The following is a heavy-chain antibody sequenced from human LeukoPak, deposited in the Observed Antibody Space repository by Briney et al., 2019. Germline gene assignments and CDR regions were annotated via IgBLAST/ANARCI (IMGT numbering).Heavy chain of an antibody. CDR3: AKRSYNHHFDY. J-gene: IGHJ4*02. D-gene: IGHD5-24*01. V-gene: IGHV3-23*01. CDR1: GFTFSSYA. CDR2: VSDSGGST. Sequence: GGSLRLSCAASGFTFSSYAMSWVRQAPGKGLKWVSTVSDSGGSTHYADSVKGRFTISRDNSKKTLYLQMNSLRVEDTGIYYCAKRSYNHHFDYWGQGTLVTVSS.